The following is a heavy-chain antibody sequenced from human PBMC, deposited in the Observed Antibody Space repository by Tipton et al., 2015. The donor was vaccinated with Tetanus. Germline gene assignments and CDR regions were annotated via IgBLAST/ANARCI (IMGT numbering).Heavy chain of an antibody. CDR3: ARTAIFGVITYRAFDL. CDR1: GSLRSYY. Sequence: LRLSCSVSGSLRSYYWSWIRQAPGKGLEWIGQIYYTGNPRYNPSLKSRVSISVDTSKGQFSLRLNSVAAADTAIYYCARTAIFGVITYRAFDLWGLGTMVTVSS. CDR2: IYYTGNP. J-gene: IGHJ3*01. D-gene: IGHD3-3*01. V-gene: IGHV4-59*01.